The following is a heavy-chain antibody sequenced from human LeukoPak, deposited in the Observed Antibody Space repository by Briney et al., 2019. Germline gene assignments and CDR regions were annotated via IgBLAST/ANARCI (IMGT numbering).Heavy chain of an antibody. J-gene: IGHJ4*02. CDR1: GGIFSSYA. V-gene: IGHV1-69*04. Sequence: ASVKVSCKAYGGIFSSYAISWLRQVPGQGLEWMGRIIPNLDIVKYAQNFQGRVTISADKFTSTAYKELSGLRYEDTAVYFCASKYCSSSICLYYFEYWGQGTLVTVSS. CDR2: IIPNLDIV. CDR3: ASKYCSSSICLYYFEY. D-gene: IGHD2-2*01.